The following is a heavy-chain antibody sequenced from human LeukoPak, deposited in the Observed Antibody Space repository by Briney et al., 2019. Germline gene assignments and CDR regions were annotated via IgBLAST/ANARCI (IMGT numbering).Heavy chain of an antibody. J-gene: IGHJ5*02. CDR2: VSYNGST. CDR1: GGSISRYS. Sequence: SETLSLTCTVSGGSISRYSWIWIRQSPGQGLAWIGHVSYNGSTNYNPSLKSRVTISVDKSKNQFSLKLSSVTAADTAVYYCARDPASIAVAGTGNWFDPWGQGTLVTVSS. D-gene: IGHD6-19*01. V-gene: IGHV4-59*12. CDR3: ARDPASIAVAGTGNWFDP.